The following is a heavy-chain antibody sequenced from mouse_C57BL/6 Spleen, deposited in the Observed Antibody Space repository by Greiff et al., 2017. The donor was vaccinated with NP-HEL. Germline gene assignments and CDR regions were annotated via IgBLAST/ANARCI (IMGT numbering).Heavy chain of an antibody. Sequence: QVQLQQSGAELMKPGASVKLSCKATGYTFTGYWIEWVKQRPGHGLEWIGEILPGSGSTNYHEKFKGKATFTADTSSNTAYMQLSSLTTEDSAIYYCAKKVTVVAPYFDYWGQGTTLTVSS. D-gene: IGHD1-1*01. V-gene: IGHV1-9*01. CDR1: GYTFTGYW. CDR2: ILPGSGST. CDR3: AKKVTVVAPYFDY. J-gene: IGHJ2*01.